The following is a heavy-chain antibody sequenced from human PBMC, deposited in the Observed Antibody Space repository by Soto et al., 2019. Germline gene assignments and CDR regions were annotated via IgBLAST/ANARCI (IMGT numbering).Heavy chain of an antibody. Sequence: GGSLRLSCAASGFTFSSYAMSWVRQAPGKGLEWVSAISGSGGSTYYADSVKGRFTISRDNSKNTLYLQMNSLRAEDTAVYYCAKALGLYYYYYGMDVWGQGTTVTVSS. CDR3: AKALGLYYYYYGMDV. D-gene: IGHD6-13*01. CDR1: GFTFSSYA. V-gene: IGHV3-23*01. J-gene: IGHJ6*02. CDR2: ISGSGGST.